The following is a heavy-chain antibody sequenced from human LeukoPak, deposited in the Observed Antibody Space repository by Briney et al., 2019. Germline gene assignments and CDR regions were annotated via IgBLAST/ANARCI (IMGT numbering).Heavy chain of an antibody. Sequence: QSGGSLRLSCAASGFTFSSYDMSWVRQAPGKGLEWVSAISGSGGSTYYADSVKGRFTISRDNSKSTLYLQMNSLRAEDTAVYYCAKDRHAPGRYCSSTTCFPFDSWGQGTLVTVSS. CDR1: GFTFSSYD. D-gene: IGHD2-2*01. CDR2: ISGSGGST. CDR3: AKDRHAPGRYCSSTTCFPFDS. V-gene: IGHV3-23*01. J-gene: IGHJ5*01.